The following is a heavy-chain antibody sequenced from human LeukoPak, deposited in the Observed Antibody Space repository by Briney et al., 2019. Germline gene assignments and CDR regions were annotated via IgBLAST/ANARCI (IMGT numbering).Heavy chain of an antibody. D-gene: IGHD3-10*01. V-gene: IGHV3-21*01. CDR2: ISSSSSYI. CDR1: GFTLSSDS. Sequence: PGGSLRLSCAASGFTLSSDSMNWVRQAPGNGLEWVSFISSSSSYIYYADSVKGRFTISRDNAKNSLYLQMNSLRAEDTAVYYCSIEGVHFDYWGQGTLVTVSS. J-gene: IGHJ4*02. CDR3: SIEGVHFDY.